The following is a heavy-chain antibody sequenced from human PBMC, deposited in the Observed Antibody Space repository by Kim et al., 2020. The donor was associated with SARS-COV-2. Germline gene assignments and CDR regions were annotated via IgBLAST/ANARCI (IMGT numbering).Heavy chain of an antibody. D-gene: IGHD1-26*01. Sequence: SETLSLTCSVSGGSISSYYWSWIRQPPGKGLEWSGYIYNSGATNYNHSLTSRVTLSVDTSKNHLSPKLSSVTAADTAAYYCARHRRELHHHYFYYWVLGT. CDR3: ARHRRELHHHYFYY. J-gene: IGHJ4*02. V-gene: IGHV4-59*08. CDR1: GGSISSYY. CDR2: IYNSGAT.